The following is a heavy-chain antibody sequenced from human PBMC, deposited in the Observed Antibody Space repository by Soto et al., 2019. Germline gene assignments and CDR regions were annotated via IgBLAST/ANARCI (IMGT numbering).Heavy chain of an antibody. CDR2: ISYDGTNK. J-gene: IGHJ4*02. V-gene: IGHV3-30*18. CDR3: AKAVPPFVVVTASDY. CDR1: GFTVSSNY. Sequence: GGSLRLSCAASGFTVSSNYMSWVRQAPGKGLEWVAVISYDGTNKYHADSVKGRFTISRDNSKNTLYLQINSLRAEDTAVYYCAKAVPPFVVVTASDYWGQGTLVTVSS. D-gene: IGHD2-21*02.